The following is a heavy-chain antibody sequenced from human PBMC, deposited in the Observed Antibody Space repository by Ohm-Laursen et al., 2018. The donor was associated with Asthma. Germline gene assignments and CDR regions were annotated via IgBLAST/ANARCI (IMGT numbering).Heavy chain of an antibody. D-gene: IGHD5-24*01. Sequence: SLRLSCAASGFTFSSYAMHWVRQAPGKGLEWVAVISYDGSNKYYADSVKGRFTISRDNSKNTLYLQMNSLRAEDTAVYYCARDRAEDNWFDPWGQGTLVTVSS. V-gene: IGHV3-30-3*01. CDR2: ISYDGSNK. CDR3: ARDRAEDNWFDP. J-gene: IGHJ5*02. CDR1: GFTFSSYA.